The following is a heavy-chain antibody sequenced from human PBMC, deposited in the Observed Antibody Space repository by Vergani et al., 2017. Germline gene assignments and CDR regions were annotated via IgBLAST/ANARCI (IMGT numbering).Heavy chain of an antibody. CDR3: ARVRREAGYYFDY. Sequence: EVQLVESGGGLVKPGGSLRLSCAASGFIFSSYSMNWVRQAQGKGLEWVSSISSSSSYIYYADSVKGRFTISRDNAKNSLYLQMNSLIAEDTAVYYCARVRREAGYYFDYWGQGTLVTVSS. V-gene: IGHV3-21*01. J-gene: IGHJ4*02. CDR2: ISSSSSYI. D-gene: IGHD6-19*01. CDR1: GFIFSSYS.